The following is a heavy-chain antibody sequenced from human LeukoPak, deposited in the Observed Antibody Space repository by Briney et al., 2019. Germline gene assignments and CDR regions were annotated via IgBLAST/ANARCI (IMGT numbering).Heavy chain of an antibody. V-gene: IGHV1-18*01. Sequence: ASVKVSCKASGYTFTSYGISWVRQAPGQGLEGMGWISAYNGKTNYAQKLQGRVTMTTDTSTSTAYMGLRSLRSDDTAVYYCARDFGYCSSTSCRYYYYYGMDVWGQGTTVTVSS. CDR3: ARDFGYCSSTSCRYYYYYGMDV. CDR1: GYTFTSYG. CDR2: ISAYNGKT. D-gene: IGHD2-2*03. J-gene: IGHJ6*02.